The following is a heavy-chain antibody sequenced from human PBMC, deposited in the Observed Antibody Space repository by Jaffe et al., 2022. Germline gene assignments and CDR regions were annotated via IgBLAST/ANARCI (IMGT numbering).Heavy chain of an antibody. CDR1: GFTFSSYE. Sequence: EVQLVESGGGLVQPGGSLRLSCAASGFTFSSYEMNWVRQAPGKGLEWVSYISSSATTIYYADSVKGRFTISRDNAKNSLYLQMNSLRAEDTAVYYCAVNYYDNSGYYHFFDYWGQGTLVTVSS. CDR2: ISSSATTI. V-gene: IGHV3-48*03. CDR3: AVNYYDNSGYYHFFDY. J-gene: IGHJ4*02. D-gene: IGHD3-22*01.